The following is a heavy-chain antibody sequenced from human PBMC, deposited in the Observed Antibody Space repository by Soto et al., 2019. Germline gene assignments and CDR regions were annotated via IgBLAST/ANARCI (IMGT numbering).Heavy chain of an antibody. CDR3: ARGIVYYDSSGYLVY. CDR1: GGSISSSSYY. J-gene: IGHJ4*02. CDR2: IYYSGST. V-gene: IGHV4-39*07. Sequence: SETLSLTCTVSGGSISSSSYYWGWIRQPPGKGLEWIGSIYYSGSTYYNPSLKSRVTISVDKSKNQFSLKLSSVTAADTAVYYCARGIVYYDSSGYLVYWGQGTLVTVSS. D-gene: IGHD3-22*01.